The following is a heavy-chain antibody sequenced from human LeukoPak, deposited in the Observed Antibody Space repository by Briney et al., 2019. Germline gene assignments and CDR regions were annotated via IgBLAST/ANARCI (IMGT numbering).Heavy chain of an antibody. CDR3: AKDGRVFFPYYFDS. J-gene: IGHJ4*02. CDR2: LSGRGGDT. CDR1: GFTFSTYA. Sequence: GALGLSCAASGFTFSTYAMSWVRQAPGKGLEWLSSLSGRGGDTYYADSVKGRFTISRDNSKNTVFLQMNSLRAEDTAVYYCAKDGRVFFPYYFDSWGQGTLVTVSS. D-gene: IGHD3-3*01. V-gene: IGHV3-23*01.